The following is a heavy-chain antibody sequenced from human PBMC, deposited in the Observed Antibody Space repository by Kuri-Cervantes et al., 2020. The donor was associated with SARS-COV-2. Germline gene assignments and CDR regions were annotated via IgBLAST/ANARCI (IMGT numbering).Heavy chain of an antibody. J-gene: IGHJ6*02. CDR1: GFYFGDCY. CDR2: ISSSGTYI. V-gene: IGHV3-11*06. CDR3: ARGIHEGLDV. Sequence: GESLKISCAVSGFYFGDCYMSWIRQAPGKGLEWISFISSSGTYINYADSVKGRFTISRDGAKNSLYLQMHSLRADDTAVYYCARGIHEGLDVWGPGTTVTVSS. D-gene: IGHD5-18*01.